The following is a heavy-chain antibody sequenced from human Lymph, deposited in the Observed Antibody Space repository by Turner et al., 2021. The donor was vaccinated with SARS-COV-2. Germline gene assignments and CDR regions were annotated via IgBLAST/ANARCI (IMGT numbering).Heavy chain of an antibody. J-gene: IGHJ5*02. CDR3: ARRGYSYGSGEFP. CDR1: GGPISSSSYD. CDR2: IYYSGST. Sequence: QLQLQESGPGLVKPSETLSLTCTVSGGPISSSSYDWGWIRQPPGKGLEWIGSIYYSGSTYYNPSLKSRVTISVDTSKKQFSLKLSSVTAADTAVYYCARRGYSYGSGEFPWGQGTLVTVSS. V-gene: IGHV4-39*01. D-gene: IGHD5-18*01.